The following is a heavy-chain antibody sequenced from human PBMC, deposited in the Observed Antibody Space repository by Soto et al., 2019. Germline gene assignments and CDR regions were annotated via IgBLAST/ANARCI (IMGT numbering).Heavy chain of an antibody. D-gene: IGHD2-2*01. Sequence: GESLKISCKASGFTFTSYWIAWVRQMPGKGLEWMGIIYPGDSDTSYSPSFQGQVTISADKSINTAYLQWSSLKASDTAMYYCAKHEGYCSSTTCSNFDYWGQGTRVTVSS. J-gene: IGHJ4*02. V-gene: IGHV5-51*01. CDR3: AKHEGYCSSTTCSNFDY. CDR1: GFTFTSYW. CDR2: IYPGDSDT.